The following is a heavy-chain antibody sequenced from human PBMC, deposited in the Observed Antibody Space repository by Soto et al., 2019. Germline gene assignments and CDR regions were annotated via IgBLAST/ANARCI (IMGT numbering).Heavy chain of an antibody. Sequence: EVQLVESGGGLVQPGGSLRLSCAASGFIFTNYWMSWVRQAPGEGLEWVANIKEDGGEKYYVDSVKGRFTISRDNAKNSLYLQMNSLRVEDTAVYYCVRVGRLGGYWGQGTLVTVSS. CDR3: VRVGRLGGY. CDR2: IKEDGGEK. J-gene: IGHJ4*02. D-gene: IGHD3-16*01. CDR1: GFIFTNYW. V-gene: IGHV3-7*03.